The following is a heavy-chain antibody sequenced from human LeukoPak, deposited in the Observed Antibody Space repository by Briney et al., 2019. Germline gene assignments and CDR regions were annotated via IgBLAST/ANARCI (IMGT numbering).Heavy chain of an antibody. Sequence: PGGSLRLSCATSGFTFSRHWMSWVRQAPGKGPEWVANIKQDASERYYVDSVKGRFTISRDNAKNSLYLQMNSLRAEDTAVYYCARVLPYDYINRFDRWGQGTLVTVSS. CDR2: IKQDASER. J-gene: IGHJ5*02. V-gene: IGHV3-7*01. CDR3: ARVLPYDYINRFDR. D-gene: IGHD4-11*01. CDR1: GFTFSRHW.